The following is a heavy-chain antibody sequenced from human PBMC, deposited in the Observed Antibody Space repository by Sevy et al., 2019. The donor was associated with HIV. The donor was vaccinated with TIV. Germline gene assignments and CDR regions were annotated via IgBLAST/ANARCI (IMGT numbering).Heavy chain of an antibody. D-gene: IGHD2-2*01. CDR3: AKVHRAIVVVPAARHFDY. J-gene: IGHJ4*02. V-gene: IGHV3-23*01. CDR1: VFTFSSYA. CDR2: ISGSGGST. Sequence: GGSLRLSCAASVFTFSSYAMSWVRQAPGKGLEWVSAISGSGGSTYYADSVKGRFTISRDNSKNTLYLQMNSLRAEDTAVYYCAKVHRAIVVVPAARHFDYWGQGTLVTVSS.